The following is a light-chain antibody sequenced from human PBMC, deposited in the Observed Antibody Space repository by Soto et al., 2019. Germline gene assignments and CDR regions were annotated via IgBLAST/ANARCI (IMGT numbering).Light chain of an antibody. Sequence: SYELTQPPSVSVSPGQTAIITCSGDKLGNKYTCWYQQKPGQSPVLVIYQDNKRPSGIPERFSGSNSGNTDTLTISGTQAMDEADYYCQAWDSRSYVVFGGGTKLTVL. CDR1: KLGNKY. CDR2: QDN. CDR3: QAWDSRSYVV. V-gene: IGLV3-1*01. J-gene: IGLJ3*02.